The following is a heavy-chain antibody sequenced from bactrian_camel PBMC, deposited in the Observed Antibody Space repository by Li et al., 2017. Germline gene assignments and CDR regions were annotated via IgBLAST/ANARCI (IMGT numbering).Heavy chain of an antibody. CDR1: GNMYSNNY. D-gene: IGHD8*01. J-gene: IGHJ4*01. Sequence: QVQLVESGGGSVQAGGSLRLSCAASGNMYSNNYMAWFRLPSGKEREGMEREGIAAIDSDGKTYYADSVKGRFTISRDNAKNTLYLQLNSLKTEDTAMYYCVNGGTGSYLLSIWDYWGQGTQVTVS. V-gene: IGHV3S53*01. CDR2: IDSDGKT. CDR3: VNGGTGSYLLSIWDY.